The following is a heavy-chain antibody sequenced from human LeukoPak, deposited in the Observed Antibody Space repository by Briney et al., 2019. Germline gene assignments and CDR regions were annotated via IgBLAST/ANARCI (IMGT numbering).Heavy chain of an antibody. CDR3: ASGYCSGGSCFGYYYMDV. Sequence: ASVKVSCKASGYTFTSYGINWVRQAPGQGLEWMGWISAYNGNTHYAQKLQGRVTMTRDTSTSTAYMELSSLRSEDTAVYYCASGYCSGGSCFGYYYMDVWGKGTTVTVSS. D-gene: IGHD2-15*01. V-gene: IGHV1-18*01. CDR1: GYTFTSYG. J-gene: IGHJ6*03. CDR2: ISAYNGNT.